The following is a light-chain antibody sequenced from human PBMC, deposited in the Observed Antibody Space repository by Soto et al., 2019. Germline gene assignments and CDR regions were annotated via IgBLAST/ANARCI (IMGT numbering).Light chain of an antibody. V-gene: IGLV1-40*01. Sequence: QTVVTQPPSVSGAPGQRVTISCTGSSSNIGAGYDVHWYQQLPGTAPKLLMYGNTNRPSGVPDRFSGSKSGTSASLAITGLQAEDEADYYCQSYDSRLSGFWVFGGGTKLTVL. J-gene: IGLJ3*02. CDR2: GNT. CDR3: QSYDSRLSGFWV. CDR1: SSNIGAGYD.